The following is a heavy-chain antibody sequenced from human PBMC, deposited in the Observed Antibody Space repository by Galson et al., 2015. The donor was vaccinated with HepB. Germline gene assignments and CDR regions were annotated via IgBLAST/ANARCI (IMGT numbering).Heavy chain of an antibody. CDR1: GFTFSSYE. Sequence: SLRLSCAASGFTFSSYEMNWVRQAPGKGLEWVSYISSSGSTIYYADSVKGRFTISRDNAKNSLYLQMNSLRAADTAVYYCAGETAAAAVGIYYYYYYGMDVWGQGTTVTVSS. J-gene: IGHJ6*02. V-gene: IGHV3-48*03. CDR2: ISSSGSTI. CDR3: AGETAAAAVGIYYYYYYGMDV. D-gene: IGHD6-13*01.